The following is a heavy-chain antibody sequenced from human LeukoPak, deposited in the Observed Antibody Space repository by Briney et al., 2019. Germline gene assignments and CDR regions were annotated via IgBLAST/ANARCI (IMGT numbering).Heavy chain of an antibody. CDR1: GYTFTGYY. Sequence: ASVKVSCKASGYTFTGYYMHWVRQAPGQGLEWMGWINPNSGGTNYAQKFQGRVTMTRDTSISTAYMELSRLRSDDTAVYYCSRDESSSSPADVWGKGTTVTVSS. V-gene: IGHV1-2*02. J-gene: IGHJ6*04. CDR3: SRDESSSSPADV. D-gene: IGHD6-13*01. CDR2: INPNSGGT.